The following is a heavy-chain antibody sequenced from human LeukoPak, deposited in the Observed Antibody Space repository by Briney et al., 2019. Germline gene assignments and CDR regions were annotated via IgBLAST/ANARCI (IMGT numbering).Heavy chain of an antibody. V-gene: IGHV1-8*01. CDR2: MNPNSANT. CDR1: GYTFTSYD. D-gene: IGHD3-9*01. CDR3: ASRATKALTGYYKGMDV. Sequence: ASVKVSCKASGYTFTSYDINWVRQATGQGLEWMGWMNPNSANTGYAQKSQGRVTMTRNISISTAYMELTSLRSEDTAVYYCASRATKALTGYYKGMDVWGQGTTVTVS. J-gene: IGHJ6*02.